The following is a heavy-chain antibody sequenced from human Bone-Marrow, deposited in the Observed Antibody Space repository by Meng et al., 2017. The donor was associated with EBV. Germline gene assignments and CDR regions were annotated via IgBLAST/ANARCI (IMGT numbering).Heavy chain of an antibody. V-gene: IGHV1-69*01. Sequence: QVQVVERGAGVKKPGSSVKVSCKTSGGTFSSDAISWVRQAPGQGLVWLGGLIPMSGAPYYAQNFQGRVTITADESTSTHYMELSNLRSEDTAMYYCASESGRGFTPDYWGQGTLVTVSS. J-gene: IGHJ4*02. CDR1: GGTFSSDA. CDR2: LIPMSGAP. D-gene: IGHD3-10*01. CDR3: ASESGRGFTPDY.